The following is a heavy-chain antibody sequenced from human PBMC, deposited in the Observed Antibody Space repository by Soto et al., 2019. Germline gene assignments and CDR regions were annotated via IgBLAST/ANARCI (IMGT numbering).Heavy chain of an antibody. Sequence: QVHLVQSGAEVKKPGASVKVSCKASGYTFTNYAISWVRQAPGQGLEWMGWIRVYNGNTNYAQKFQGRVTMTTDTPTSTTYMEVRSLRSDDTAVYFCARSQPTYYYTSGSRTPSDSFDIWGQGTMVTVSS. V-gene: IGHV1-18*01. CDR1: GYTFTNYA. CDR3: ARSQPTYYYTSGSRTPSDSFDI. D-gene: IGHD3-10*01. CDR2: IRVYNGNT. J-gene: IGHJ3*02.